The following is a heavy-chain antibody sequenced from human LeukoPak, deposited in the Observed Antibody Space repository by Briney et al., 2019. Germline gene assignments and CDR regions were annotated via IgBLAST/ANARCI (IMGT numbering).Heavy chain of an antibody. CDR2: ISSNGGST. D-gene: IGHD6-19*01. CDR3: ARFSGSGGSYYFDY. J-gene: IGHJ4*02. Sequence: GGSLGLSCAASGFTFSSYPMHWVRQAPGKGLKYFSGISSNGGSTHYANSVKGRFTISRDNSKNTLHLQMGSLRAEDMAVYYCARFSGSGGSYYFDYWGQGTVVTVSS. V-gene: IGHV3-64*01. CDR1: GFTFSSYP.